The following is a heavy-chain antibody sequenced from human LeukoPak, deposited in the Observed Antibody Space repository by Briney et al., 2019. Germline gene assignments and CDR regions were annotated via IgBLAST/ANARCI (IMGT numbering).Heavy chain of an antibody. D-gene: IGHD5-18*01. CDR2: ITGSGSST. Sequence: GGSLRLSCVVAGITFSNYGMNWARQAPGKGLEWVSGITGSGSSTYYADSVKGRFTISRDSSKNTLYLQMNSLRAEDTAVYYCARNPRSPAMVTGFDYWGQGTLVTVSS. CDR1: GITFSNYG. CDR3: ARNPRSPAMVTGFDY. J-gene: IGHJ4*02. V-gene: IGHV3-23*01.